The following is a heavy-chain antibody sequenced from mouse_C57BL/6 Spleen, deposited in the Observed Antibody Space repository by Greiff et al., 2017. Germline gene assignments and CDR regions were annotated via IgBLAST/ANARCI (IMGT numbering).Heavy chain of an antibody. CDR2: ISYSGST. D-gene: IGHD1-1*01. CDR1: GYSITSGYD. V-gene: IGHV3-1*01. J-gene: IGHJ3*01. CDR3: ARDEGPDYYGSSYGFAY. Sequence: EVQLQQSGPGMVKPSQSLSLTCTVTGYSITSGYDWHWIRHFPGNKLEWMGYISYSGSTNYNPSLKSRISITHDTSKNHFFLKLNSVTTEDTATYYCARDEGPDYYGSSYGFAYWGQGTLVTVSA.